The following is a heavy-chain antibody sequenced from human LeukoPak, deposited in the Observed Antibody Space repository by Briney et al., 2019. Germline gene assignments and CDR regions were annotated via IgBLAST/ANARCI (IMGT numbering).Heavy chain of an antibody. CDR2: ISAYNGNT. CDR1: GYTFTSYG. V-gene: IGHV1-18*01. CDR3: ARATYYDSSGYYSGRYFDY. Sequence: ASVKVSCEASGYTFTSYGISWVRQAPGQGLEWMGWISAYNGNTNYAQKLQGRVTMTTDTSTSTAYMELSSLRSEDTAVYYCARATYYDSSGYYSGRYFDYWGQGTLVTVSS. D-gene: IGHD3-22*01. J-gene: IGHJ4*02.